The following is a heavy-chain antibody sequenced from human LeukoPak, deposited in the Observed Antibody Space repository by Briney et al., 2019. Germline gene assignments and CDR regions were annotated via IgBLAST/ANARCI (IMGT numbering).Heavy chain of an antibody. D-gene: IGHD2-2*01. CDR2: ISGSGGST. CDR3: APPAASLFDY. Sequence: PGGSLRLSCAASGFTFSSYAMSWVRQAPGKGLERVSAISGSGGSTYYADSVKGRSTISRDNSKNTLYLQMNSLRAEDTAVYYCAPPAASLFDYWGQGTLVTVSS. CDR1: GFTFSSYA. V-gene: IGHV3-23*01. J-gene: IGHJ4*02.